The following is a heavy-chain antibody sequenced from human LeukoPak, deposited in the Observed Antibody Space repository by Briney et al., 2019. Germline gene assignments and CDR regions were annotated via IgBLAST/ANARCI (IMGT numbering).Heavy chain of an antibody. CDR1: GFTVSSTY. Sequence: GGSLRLSCAASGFTVSSTYMSWVRQASGKGLEWVSVIYSGGSTYYADSVKGRFTISRDNSKNTLYLQMNSLRAEDTAVYYCARDSLYSSSSEDYWGQGTLVAVSS. CDR3: ARDSLYSSSSEDY. CDR2: IYSGGST. D-gene: IGHD6-6*01. J-gene: IGHJ4*02. V-gene: IGHV3-53*01.